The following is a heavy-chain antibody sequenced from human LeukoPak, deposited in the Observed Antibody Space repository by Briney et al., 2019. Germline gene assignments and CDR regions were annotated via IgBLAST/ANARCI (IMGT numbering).Heavy chain of an antibody. CDR3: AKWGDYDILTGYYVSDF. J-gene: IGHJ4*02. CDR2: ITGSGDTT. Sequence: PGASLRLSCAASGFILRNYAMRWVRQARGKGREGVSAITGSGDTTYYADSVKGRFTISRDNSKNTLYVEMNTLRAEDTAVYYCAKWGDYDILTGYYVSDFWGQGTLVTVSS. D-gene: IGHD3-9*01. V-gene: IGHV3-23*01. CDR1: GFILRNYA.